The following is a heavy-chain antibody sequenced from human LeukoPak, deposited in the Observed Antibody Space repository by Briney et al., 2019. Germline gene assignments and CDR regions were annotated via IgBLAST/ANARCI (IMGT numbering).Heavy chain of an antibody. D-gene: IGHD6-25*01. Sequence: GGSLRLSCAASGFTFSSYGMHWVRQAPGKGLEGVAFIRYGGSNKYYADSVKGRFTISRDNSKNTLYLQMNSLRAEDTAVYYGAKQAEYSSGSLDYWGQGTLVTVSS. CDR2: IRYGGSNK. V-gene: IGHV3-30*02. CDR3: AKQAEYSSGSLDY. CDR1: GFTFSSYG. J-gene: IGHJ4*02.